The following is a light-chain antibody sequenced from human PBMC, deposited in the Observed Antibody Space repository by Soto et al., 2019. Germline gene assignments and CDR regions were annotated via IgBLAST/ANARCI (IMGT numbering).Light chain of an antibody. J-gene: IGKJ2*01. V-gene: IGKV3-15*01. CDR1: QSVSSN. Sequence: EIVMTQSPATLSVSPGERATLSCRASQSVSSNLAWYQQKPGQAPRLLIYGASTRATGIPARFSGSGSGTEFTLTISSLRSEDFAVYYCQQYNNWPGYTFGQGTKLXIK. CDR3: QQYNNWPGYT. CDR2: GAS.